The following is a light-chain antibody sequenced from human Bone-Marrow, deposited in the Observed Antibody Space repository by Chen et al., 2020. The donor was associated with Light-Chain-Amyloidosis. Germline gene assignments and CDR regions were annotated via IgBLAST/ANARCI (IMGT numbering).Light chain of an antibody. CDR3: QQSYTTPIT. CDR1: QNIRSY. J-gene: IGKJ5*01. CDR2: TAS. V-gene: IGKV1-39*01. Sequence: DIQMTQSPSSLSASVGDRVTITCRASQNIRSYLNWYQQKPGKAPKLLINTASSLQSGVPSRFSGSGSGTDFTLTLSSLQPEDFASYFCQQSYTTPITFGQGTRLEIK.